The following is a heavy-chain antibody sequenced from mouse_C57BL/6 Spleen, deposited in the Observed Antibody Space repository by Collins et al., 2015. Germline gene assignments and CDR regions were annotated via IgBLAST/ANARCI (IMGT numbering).Heavy chain of an antibody. D-gene: IGHD1-1*01. J-gene: IGHJ2*01. CDR3: TRCPMTTVVATSGFDY. Sequence: QVQLQQSGAELVRPGASVTLSCKASGYTFTDYEMHWVKQTPVHGLEWIGAIDPETGGTAYNQKFKGKAILTADKSSSTAYMELRSLTSEDSAVYYCTRCPMTTVVATSGFDYWGQGTTLTVSS. CDR1: GYTFTDYE. V-gene: IGHV1-15*01. CDR2: IDPETGGT.